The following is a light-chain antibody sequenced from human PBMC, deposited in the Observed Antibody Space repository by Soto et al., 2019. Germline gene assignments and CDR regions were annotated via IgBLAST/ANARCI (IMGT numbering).Light chain of an antibody. J-gene: IGKJ4*01. Sequence: EIVMTQSPATLSVSPGERATLSCRASQSVSSNLAWYQQKPGQAPRLLIYGASTRATGIPARFSGSGSGTEFPLTISSLQSEDFAVYYCQQYNNWPPLTFGGGTKGEIK. V-gene: IGKV3-15*01. CDR1: QSVSSN. CDR3: QQYNNWPPLT. CDR2: GAS.